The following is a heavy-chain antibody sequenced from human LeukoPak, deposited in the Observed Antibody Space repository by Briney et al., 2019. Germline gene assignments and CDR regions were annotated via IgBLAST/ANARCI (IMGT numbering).Heavy chain of an antibody. CDR1: GFTFSNYA. J-gene: IGHJ4*02. CDR2: ISGSGGST. V-gene: IGHV3-23*01. Sequence: GGSLRLSCAASGFTFSNYAMSWARQAPGKGLEWVSAISGSGGSTYYADSVKGRFTISRDNSKNTLYLQMNSLRDEDTAVYYCARDKPSGNYLFDYWGQGTLVTVSS. D-gene: IGHD3-10*01. CDR3: ARDKPSGNYLFDY.